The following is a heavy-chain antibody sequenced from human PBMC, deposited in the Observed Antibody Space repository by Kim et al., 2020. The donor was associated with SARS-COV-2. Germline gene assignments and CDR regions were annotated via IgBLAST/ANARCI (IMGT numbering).Heavy chain of an antibody. CDR1: GFTFSNYA. Sequence: GGSLRLSCSASGFTFSNYAMHWVRQAPGKGLEYVSAISSNGGSTYYADSVKDRFTISRDNSKNTLYLQMSSLTAEDTAVYYCVKAVEGYSSSWYLFDYWGQGTLVTVSS. V-gene: IGHV3-64D*09. CDR2: ISSNGGST. D-gene: IGHD6-13*01. J-gene: IGHJ4*02. CDR3: VKAVEGYSSSWYLFDY.